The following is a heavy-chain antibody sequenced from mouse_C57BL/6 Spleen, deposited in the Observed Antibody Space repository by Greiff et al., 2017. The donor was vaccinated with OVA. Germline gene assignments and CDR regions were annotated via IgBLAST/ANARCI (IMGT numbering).Heavy chain of an antibody. J-gene: IGHJ2*01. CDR3: ARSEGEDGDYFDY. CDR2: IYPRSGNT. V-gene: IGHV1-81*01. D-gene: IGHD1-1*02. Sequence: VQRVESGAELARPGASVKLSCKASGYTFTSYGISWVKQRTGQGLEWIGEIYPRSGNTYYNEKFKGKATLTADKSSSTAYMELRSLTSEDSAVYFCARSEGEDGDYFDYWGQGTTLTVSS. CDR1: GYTFTSYG.